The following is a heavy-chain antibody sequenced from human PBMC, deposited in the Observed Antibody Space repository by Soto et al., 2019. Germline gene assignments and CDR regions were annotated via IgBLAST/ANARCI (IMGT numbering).Heavy chain of an antibody. Sequence: ASVKVSCKVSGYTLTELSMHWVRQAPGKGLEWMGGFDPEDGETIYAQKFQGRVTMTEDTSTDTAYMELSSLRSEDTAVYYCATATPRAAAGYTPDYYYYYGMDVWGQGTTVTVSS. CDR1: GYTLTELS. J-gene: IGHJ6*02. CDR2: FDPEDGET. CDR3: ATATPRAAAGYTPDYYYYYGMDV. V-gene: IGHV1-24*01. D-gene: IGHD6-13*01.